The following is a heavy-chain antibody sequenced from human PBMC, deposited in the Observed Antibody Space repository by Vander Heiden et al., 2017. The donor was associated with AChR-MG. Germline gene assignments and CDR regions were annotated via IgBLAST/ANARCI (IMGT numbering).Heavy chain of an antibody. Sequence: QVQLVQSGAEVKKPGASVKVSCKASGYTFTSYYMHWVRQAPGQGLEWMGIINPSGGSTSYAQKFQGRVTMTRDTSTSTVYMELSSLRSEDTAVYYCARSSHAVLRFLEWPSRYWGQGTLVTVSS. V-gene: IGHV1-46*01. D-gene: IGHD3-3*01. J-gene: IGHJ4*02. CDR3: ARSSHAVLRFLEWPSRY. CDR2: INPSGGST. CDR1: GYTFTSYY.